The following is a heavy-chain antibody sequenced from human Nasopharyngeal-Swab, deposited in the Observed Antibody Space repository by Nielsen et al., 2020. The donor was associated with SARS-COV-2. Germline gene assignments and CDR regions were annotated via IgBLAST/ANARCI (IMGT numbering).Heavy chain of an antibody. CDR1: GFSFSSYS. CDR3: ARDRTDYDFWSHYYTYYLDF. V-gene: IGHV3-7*01. J-gene: IGHJ4*02. D-gene: IGHD3-3*01. Sequence: GGSLRLSCATSGFSFSSYSMTWVRQAPGKGLEWVANIKQDGSELYYVDSVKGRFTISRDNAKNSLFLQMNSLRAEDTAVYYCARDRTDYDFWSHYYTYYLDFWGQGTPVTVSS. CDR2: IKQDGSEL.